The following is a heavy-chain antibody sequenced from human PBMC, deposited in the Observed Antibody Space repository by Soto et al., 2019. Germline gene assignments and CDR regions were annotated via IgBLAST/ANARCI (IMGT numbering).Heavy chain of an antibody. D-gene: IGHD4-17*01. CDR3: ARGSLTTVTNFDY. CDR2: ISASTSTI. Sequence: EVQLVESGGGFVQPGGSLRLSCAASGFTFSSYSMDWFRQAPGKGLECISYISASTSTIYYADSVKGRFTISRDNAKNSLYLQMNSLRDEDTAVYYCARGSLTTVTNFDYWGQGTLVTVSS. V-gene: IGHV3-48*02. CDR1: GFTFSSYS. J-gene: IGHJ4*02.